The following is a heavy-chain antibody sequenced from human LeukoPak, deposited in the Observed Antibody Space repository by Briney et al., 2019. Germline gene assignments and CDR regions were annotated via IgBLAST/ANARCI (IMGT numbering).Heavy chain of an antibody. Sequence: GGSLRLSCAASGFTFNNAWMSWVRQAPGKGLEWVGRIKSKTDGGTTDYAAPVKGRFTISRDDSKNTLYLQMNSLKTEDTAVYYCTTDRIAVSGYNWFDPWGQGTLVTVSS. CDR2: IKSKTDGGTT. J-gene: IGHJ5*02. CDR3: TTDRIAVSGYNWFDP. D-gene: IGHD6-19*01. CDR1: GFTFNNAW. V-gene: IGHV3-15*01.